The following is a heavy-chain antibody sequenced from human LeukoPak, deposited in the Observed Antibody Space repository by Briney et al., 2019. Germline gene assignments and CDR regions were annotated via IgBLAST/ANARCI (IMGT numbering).Heavy chain of an antibody. J-gene: IGHJ4*02. D-gene: IGHD3-10*01. V-gene: IGHV3-48*01. CDR3: ARDIITMVRGAPGDY. Sequence: PGGSLRLSCAASGFTFSSYSMNWVRQAPGKGLEWVSYISSSSSTIYYADSVKGRFTISRDNSKNTLYLQMNSLRAEDTAVYYCARDIITMVRGAPGDYWGQGTLVTVSS. CDR2: ISSSSSTI. CDR1: GFTFSSYS.